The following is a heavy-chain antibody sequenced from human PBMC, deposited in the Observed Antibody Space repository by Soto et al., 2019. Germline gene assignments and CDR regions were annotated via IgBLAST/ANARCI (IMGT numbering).Heavy chain of an antibody. CDR3: ARAPGRDWNDPYYYYGMDV. V-gene: IGHV3-30-3*01. CDR2: ISYDGSNK. CDR1: GFTFSSYA. D-gene: IGHD1-1*01. Sequence: VGSLRLSCAASGFTFSSYAMHWVRQAPGKGLEWVAVISYDGSNKYYADSVKGRFTISRDNSENTLYLQMNSLRAEDTAVYYCARAPGRDWNDPYYYYGMDVWGQGTTVTVSS. J-gene: IGHJ6*02.